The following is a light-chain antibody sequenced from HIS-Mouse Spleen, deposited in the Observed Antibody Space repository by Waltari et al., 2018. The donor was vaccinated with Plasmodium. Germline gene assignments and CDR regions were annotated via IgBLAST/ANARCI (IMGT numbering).Light chain of an antibody. CDR1: VLANKY. CDR3: YSAADNNLV. V-gene: IGLV3-27*01. J-gene: IGLJ3*02. Sequence: SYELTQPSSVSVSPGQTARNTCPGDVLANKYARWFQQKPGQAPVLVIYKDSERPSGIPERFSGSSSGTTVTLTISGAQVEDEADYYCYSAADNNLVFGGGTKLTVL. CDR2: KDS.